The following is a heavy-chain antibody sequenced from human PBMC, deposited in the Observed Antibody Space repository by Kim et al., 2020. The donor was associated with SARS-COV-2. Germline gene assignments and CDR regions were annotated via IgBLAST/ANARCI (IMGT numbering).Heavy chain of an antibody. V-gene: IGHV3-23*01. Sequence: GGSTDYAGSVKGRFTISRDNSKNTLYLQMNSLRAEDTAVYYCAGGHYFDYWGQGTLVTVSS. CDR2: GGST. CDR3: AGGHYFDY. J-gene: IGHJ4*02.